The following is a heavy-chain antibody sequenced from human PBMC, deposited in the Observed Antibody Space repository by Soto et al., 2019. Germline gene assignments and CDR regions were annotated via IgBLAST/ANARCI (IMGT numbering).Heavy chain of an antibody. Sequence: QVHLVQSGGEVKEPGASVKVSCKASGYTFTTSGITWVRQAPGPGLEWMGWISTYNGNTNYAQKFQNRVTMTTDTYTTTAYMELRTLRSDDTAVYYCARASRENYCDYWGQGTLVTVSS. V-gene: IGHV1-18*01. J-gene: IGHJ4*02. CDR2: ISTYNGNT. CDR3: ARASRENYCDY. CDR1: GYTFTTSG. D-gene: IGHD1-26*01.